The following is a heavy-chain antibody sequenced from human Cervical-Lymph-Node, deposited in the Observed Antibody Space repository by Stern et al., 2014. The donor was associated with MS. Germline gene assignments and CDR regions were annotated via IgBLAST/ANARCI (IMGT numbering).Heavy chain of an antibody. V-gene: IGHV1-69*01. CDR3: ARDRDYGGQAKRAYGMDV. CDR1: GDAFNNYG. D-gene: IGHD4-23*01. Sequence: QMQLVQSGAEVKKPGSSVRVSCKTSGDAFNNYGVSWVRQAPGQGLEWMGGIIPIFGTANYAQKFHGSVTISADESTGTGYMELSSLKSEDTATYYCARDRDYGGQAKRAYGMDVWGQGTTVTVSS. J-gene: IGHJ6*02. CDR2: IIPIFGTA.